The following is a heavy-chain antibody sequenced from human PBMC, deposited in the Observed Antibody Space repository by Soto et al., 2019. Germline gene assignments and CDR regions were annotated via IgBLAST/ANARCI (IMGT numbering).Heavy chain of an antibody. V-gene: IGHV1-69*08. CDR3: AGDPDSHYNDSHASSYP. CDR2: IIPIIGII. Sequence: QVQLVQSGAEVKKPGSSVKVSCKASGGTFSTYTITWVRQAPGQGLEWMGRIIPIIGIINYAQKFQGRVTISADTFTRTAYMELTGLRSDDTGVYYCAGDPDSHYNDSHASSYPWGQGTLVTVSS. J-gene: IGHJ5*02. D-gene: IGHD4-4*01. CDR1: GGTFSTYT.